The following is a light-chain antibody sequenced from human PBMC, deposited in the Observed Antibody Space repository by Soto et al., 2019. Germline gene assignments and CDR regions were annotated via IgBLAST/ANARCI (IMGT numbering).Light chain of an antibody. J-gene: IGKJ5*01. CDR3: QQYDNLPIT. CDR2: GAS. CDR1: QSVSSSY. Sequence: EIVLTQSPGTLSLSPGERATLSCRASQSVSSSYLAWYQHKPGQAPRLLIYGASSRATGIPDRFSGSGSGTDFTFTISSLQPEDIATYYCQQYDNLPITFGQGTRLEIK. V-gene: IGKV3-20*01.